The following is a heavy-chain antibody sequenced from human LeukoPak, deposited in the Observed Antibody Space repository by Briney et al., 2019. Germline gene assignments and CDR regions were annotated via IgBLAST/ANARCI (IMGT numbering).Heavy chain of an antibody. D-gene: IGHD6-25*01. CDR1: GFTFVGYA. CDR2: ISWNSGSI. Sequence: GRSLRLSCSASGFTFVGYAMHWVRQAPGKGLEWVSGISWNSGSIGYAGSVKGRFTISRDNAKNSLYLQMNSLRAEDTALYYCAKCGTASLLSGMDVWGQGTTVTVSS. V-gene: IGHV3-9*01. J-gene: IGHJ6*02. CDR3: AKCGTASLLSGMDV.